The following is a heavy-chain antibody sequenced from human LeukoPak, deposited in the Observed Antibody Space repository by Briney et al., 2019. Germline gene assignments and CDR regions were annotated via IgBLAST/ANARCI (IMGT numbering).Heavy chain of an antibody. CDR2: MNGDGTST. Sequence: GGSLRLSCAASGFTFSSYWMHWVRQVPGKGLVWVSRMNGDGTSTRYADSVKGRFTISRDNAKNTLYLQMNSLRADDTAVYYCAGVDAAMPDAFDIWGQGTTVTVSS. CDR1: GFTFSSYW. D-gene: IGHD5-18*01. J-gene: IGHJ3*02. V-gene: IGHV3-74*01. CDR3: AGVDAAMPDAFDI.